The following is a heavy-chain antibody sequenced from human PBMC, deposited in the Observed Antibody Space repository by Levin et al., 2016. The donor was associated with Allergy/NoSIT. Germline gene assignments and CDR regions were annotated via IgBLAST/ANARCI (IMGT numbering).Heavy chain of an antibody. CDR2: ISWNGDIT. CDR1: GFTFSSHA. CDR3: AKDFSTKYTADY. D-gene: IGHD2-2*01. Sequence: GESLKISCAASGFTFSSHAMHWVRQAPGRGLEWLAFISWNGDITAHADSVKGRFTVSRDNSKNMLYLQMNGLGPDDMSVYHCAKDFSTKYTADYWGQGALVRVSS. J-gene: IGHJ4*02. V-gene: IGHV3-30-3*01.